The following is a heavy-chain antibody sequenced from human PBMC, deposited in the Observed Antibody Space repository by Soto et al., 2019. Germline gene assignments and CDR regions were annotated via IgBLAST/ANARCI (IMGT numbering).Heavy chain of an antibody. Sequence: GGSLRLSCAASGFTFSSYSMNWVRQAPGKGLEWVSSISSSSSYIYYADSVKGRFTISRDNAKNSLYLQMNSLRAEDTAVYYCARDFTVLTGYPGGFDIWGQGTMVTVSS. J-gene: IGHJ3*02. D-gene: IGHD3-9*01. CDR2: ISSSSSYI. CDR1: GFTFSSYS. V-gene: IGHV3-21*01. CDR3: ARDFTVLTGYPGGFDI.